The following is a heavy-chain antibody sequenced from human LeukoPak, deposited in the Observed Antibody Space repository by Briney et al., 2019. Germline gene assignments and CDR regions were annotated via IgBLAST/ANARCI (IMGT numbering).Heavy chain of an antibody. CDR2: INPSGGST. J-gene: IGHJ4*02. D-gene: IGHD2-15*01. CDR1: GYTFTSYY. V-gene: IGHV1-46*01. Sequence: ASVTVSCTASGYTFTSYYMHWVRQAPGQGLEWMGVINPSGGSTSYAQKFQGRVTMTRDTSTSTVYMELSSLRSEDTAVYYCARDRGYCSGGSCYHNFDYWGQGTLVTVSS. CDR3: ARDRGYCSGGSCYHNFDY.